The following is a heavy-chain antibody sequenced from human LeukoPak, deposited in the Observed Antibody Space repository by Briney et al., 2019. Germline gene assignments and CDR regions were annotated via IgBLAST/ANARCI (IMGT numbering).Heavy chain of an antibody. CDR1: GGSISSYY. D-gene: IGHD4-11*01. V-gene: IGHV4-59*08. Sequence: SETLSLTCTVSGGSISSYYWSWIRQPPGKGLEWIGYIYYSGSTNYNPSLKSRVTISVHTSKNQFSLKLRSVTAADTAVYYCARLPDYSNYVDWFDPRGQGTLVTVSS. CDR2: IYYSGST. J-gene: IGHJ5*02. CDR3: ARLPDYSNYVDWFDP.